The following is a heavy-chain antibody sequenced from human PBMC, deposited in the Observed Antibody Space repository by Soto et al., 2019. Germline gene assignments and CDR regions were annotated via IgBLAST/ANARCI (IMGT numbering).Heavy chain of an antibody. J-gene: IGHJ4*02. CDR2: ISGSSRYT. V-gene: IGHV3-11*06. CDR1: GFNFSDHY. Sequence: GGSLRLSCAASGFNFSDHYMNWIRQAPGKGLEWVSYISGSSRYTNFADSVKGRFTISRDNAKNSLYLQMNSLRAEDTAVYYCARHTSGWHYYDYWGQGTPVTVSS. D-gene: IGHD6-19*01. CDR3: ARHTSGWHYYDY.